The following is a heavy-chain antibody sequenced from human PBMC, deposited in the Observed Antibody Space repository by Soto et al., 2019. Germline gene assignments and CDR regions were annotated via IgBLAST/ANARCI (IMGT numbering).Heavy chain of an antibody. CDR1: GGSITSYN. Sequence: PSETLSLTCTVSGGSITSYNWNWLRQPPGKALEWIGYVYNSGSTNYNPSLKSRVTISVDTSKNQFSLKVNSVTAADTAVYYCARRAVVAVTGSLDNWLDPCGQGILVIVSS. D-gene: IGHD2-21*01. V-gene: IGHV4-59*01. J-gene: IGHJ5*02. CDR3: ARRAVVAVTGSLDNWLDP. CDR2: VYNSGST.